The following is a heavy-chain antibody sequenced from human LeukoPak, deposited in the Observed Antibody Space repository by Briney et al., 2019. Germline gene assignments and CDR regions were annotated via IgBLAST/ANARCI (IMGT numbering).Heavy chain of an antibody. CDR3: ARGVVATYNWFDP. CDR2: IYCSGST. CDR1: GGSISSSSYY. V-gene: IGHV4-39*07. J-gene: IGHJ5*02. Sequence: SETLSLTCTVSGGSISSSSYYWGWIRQPPGKGLEWIGYIYCSGSTYYNPSLKSRVTISVDTSKNQFSLKLSSVTAADTAVYYCARGVVATYNWFDPWGQGTLVTVSS. D-gene: IGHD2-2*01.